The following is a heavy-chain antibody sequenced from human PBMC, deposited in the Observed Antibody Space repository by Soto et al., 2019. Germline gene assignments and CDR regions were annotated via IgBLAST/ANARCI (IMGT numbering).Heavy chain of an antibody. J-gene: IGHJ6*02. V-gene: IGHV3-23*01. CDR2: ISGSGGST. D-gene: IGHD2-2*01. CDR1: GFTFDDYT. CDR3: AKGGYCSSTSCRMGYYYYGMDV. Sequence: PGGSLRLSCAASGFTFDDYTMHWVRQAPGKGLEWVSAISGSGGSTYYADSVKGRFTISRDNSKNTLYLQMNSLRAEDTAVYYCAKGGYCSSTSCRMGYYYYGMDVWGQGTTVTVSS.